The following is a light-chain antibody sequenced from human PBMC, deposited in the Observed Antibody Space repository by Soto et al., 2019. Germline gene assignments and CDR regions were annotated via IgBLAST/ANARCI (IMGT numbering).Light chain of an antibody. J-gene: IGLJ2*01. CDR1: SSNIGAGYD. Sequence: QAVVTQPPSVSGAPGQRVTISCTGSSSNIGAGYDVHWYQQLPGTAPKLLIYGNSNRPSGVPDRFSGSKSGTSASLAITGLQAEDGADYYCQSYDSSLSGSRVFGGGTQLTVL. CDR3: QSYDSSLSGSRV. V-gene: IGLV1-40*01. CDR2: GNS.